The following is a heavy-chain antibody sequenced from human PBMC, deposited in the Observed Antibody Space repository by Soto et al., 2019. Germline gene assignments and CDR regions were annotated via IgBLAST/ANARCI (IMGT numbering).Heavy chain of an antibody. Sequence: GASLKVSCKASGYSFTSYAMHWVRQAPGQRLEWMGWINAGNGNTKYSQKFQGRVTITRDTSASTAYMELSSLRSEDTAVYYCARTSVGAAPMDYWGQGTLVTVSS. V-gene: IGHV1-3*01. CDR2: INAGNGNT. D-gene: IGHD1-26*01. J-gene: IGHJ4*02. CDR1: GYSFTSYA. CDR3: ARTSVGAAPMDY.